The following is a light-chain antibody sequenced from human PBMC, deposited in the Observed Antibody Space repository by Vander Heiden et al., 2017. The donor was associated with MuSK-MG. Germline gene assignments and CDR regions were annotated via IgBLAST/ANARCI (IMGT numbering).Light chain of an antibody. J-gene: IGKJ1*01. CDR1: QGISSY. Sequence: AIRMTQSPSSFSASTGDRATITCRASQGISSYLAWYQQKPGKAPKLLIYAASTLQSGVPSRFSGSGSATDFTLTISCLQSADFATYYCQQDDSYPRTFGQGTKVEIK. V-gene: IGKV1-8*01. CDR3: QQDDSYPRT. CDR2: AAS.